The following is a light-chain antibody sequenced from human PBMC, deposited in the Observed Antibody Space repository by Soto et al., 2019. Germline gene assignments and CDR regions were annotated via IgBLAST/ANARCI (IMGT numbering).Light chain of an antibody. CDR2: GAS. Sequence: EIVLTQSPGTLSLSPGERATLSCRASESVDSNYLAWYQQKSGQAPRLLISGASSRATGIPDRFSGSGSGTDFTLTIRRLEPEDFAVYYCQQYAYSPGTFGQGTKVEIK. CDR3: QQYAYSPGT. J-gene: IGKJ1*01. CDR1: ESVDSNY. V-gene: IGKV3-20*01.